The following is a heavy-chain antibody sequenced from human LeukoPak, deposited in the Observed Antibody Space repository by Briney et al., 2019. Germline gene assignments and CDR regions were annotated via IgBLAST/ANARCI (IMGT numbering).Heavy chain of an antibody. CDR3: ARGPITMVRGVYWFDP. J-gene: IGHJ5*02. CDR2: MNPNSGNT. D-gene: IGHD3-10*01. V-gene: IGHV1-8*01. CDR1: GYTFTSYD. Sequence: GASVKVSCKASGYTFTSYDINWVRQATGQGLEWMGWMNPNSGNTGYARKFQGRVTMTRNTSISTAYMELSSLRSEDTAVYYCARGPITMVRGVYWFDPWGQGTLVTVSS.